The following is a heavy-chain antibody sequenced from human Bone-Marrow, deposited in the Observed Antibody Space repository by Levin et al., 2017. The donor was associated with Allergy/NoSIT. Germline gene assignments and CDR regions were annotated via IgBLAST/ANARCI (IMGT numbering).Heavy chain of an antibody. J-gene: IGHJ4*02. CDR3: ARLKGLFGSPYGDYGQPGDY. Sequence: PSETLSLTCTVSGGSISSSSYYWGWIRQPPGKGLEWIGTIYYSGSTYYNPSLKSRVTISVDTSKNQFSLKLRSVTAADTAVYYCARLKGLFGSPYGDYGQPGDYWGQGTLVTVSS. CDR1: GGSISSSSYY. V-gene: IGHV4-39*01. D-gene: IGHD4-17*01. CDR2: IYYSGST.